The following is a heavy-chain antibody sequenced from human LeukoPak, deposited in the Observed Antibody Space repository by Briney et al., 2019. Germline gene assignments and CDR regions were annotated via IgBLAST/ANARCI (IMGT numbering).Heavy chain of an antibody. Sequence: GASVTVSCKPSGYTFTNYDINWVRQAPGQGLEWMGWMNPNSGNTVYAQKFQGRVTMTRNTSISTAYMELSSLRSEDTAVYYCARPHCSSTDCHPPEWFDPWGQGTLVTVSS. CDR1: GYTFTNYD. CDR2: MNPNSGNT. CDR3: ARPHCSSTDCHPPEWFDP. J-gene: IGHJ5*02. D-gene: IGHD2-2*01. V-gene: IGHV1-8*01.